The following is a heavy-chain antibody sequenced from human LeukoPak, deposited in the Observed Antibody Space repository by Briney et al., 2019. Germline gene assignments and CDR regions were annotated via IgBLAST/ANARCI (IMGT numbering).Heavy chain of an antibody. Sequence: GASVKVSCKASGYTFTSYYMHWVRQAPGQGLEWMGIINPSGGSTSYAQKFQGRVTMTRDMSTSTVYMELSSLRSEDTAVYYCARSDYGDTGWFDPWGQGTLVTVSS. J-gene: IGHJ5*02. CDR3: ARSDYGDTGWFDP. D-gene: IGHD4-17*01. V-gene: IGHV1-46*01. CDR2: INPSGGST. CDR1: GYTFTSYY.